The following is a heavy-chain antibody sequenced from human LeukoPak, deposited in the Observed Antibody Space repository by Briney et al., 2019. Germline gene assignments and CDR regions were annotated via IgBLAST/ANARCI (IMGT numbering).Heavy chain of an antibody. Sequence: SETLSLTCTVSGYSISSGYYWGWIRQPPGKGLEWIGSIYHSGRTYYNPSLKSRVTISVDTSKNQFSLKLSSVTAADTAFYYCARRGSIFEDSEWRTAFDIWGQRTMVIVSS. CDR3: ARRGSIFEDSEWRTAFDI. J-gene: IGHJ3*02. D-gene: IGHD3-9*01. V-gene: IGHV4-38-2*02. CDR1: GYSISSGYY. CDR2: IYHSGRT.